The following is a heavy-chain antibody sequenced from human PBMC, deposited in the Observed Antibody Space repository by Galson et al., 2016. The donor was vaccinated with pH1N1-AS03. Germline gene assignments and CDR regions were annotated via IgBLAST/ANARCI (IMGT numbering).Heavy chain of an antibody. D-gene: IGHD3-16*01. V-gene: IGHV3-30-3*01. CDR1: GFTFSSHS. Sequence: SLRLSCAASGFTFSSHSMHWARQAPDEGLEWVAGISYHGNNKFYAHSVKGRFIISRDSLQNTLDLQMNSLSAEDSAVYFCARPRLNYFDNWGQGTLVTVSS. J-gene: IGHJ4*02. CDR2: ISYHGNNK. CDR3: ARPRLNYFDN.